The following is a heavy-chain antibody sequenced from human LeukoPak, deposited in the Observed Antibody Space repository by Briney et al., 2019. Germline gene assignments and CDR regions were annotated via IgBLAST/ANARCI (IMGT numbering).Heavy chain of an antibody. CDR2: IYYSGST. CDR1: GGSISSSSYY. CDR3: ARGYYSGGSCYSYYYYNYMDV. D-gene: IGHD2-15*01. V-gene: IGHV4-39*07. Sequence: SETLSLTCTVSGGSISSSSYYWGWIRQPPGKGLEWIGSIYYSGSTYYNPSLKSRVTISVDTSKDQFSLKLSSVTAADTAVYYCARGYYSGGSCYSYYYYNYMDVWGKGTTVTVSS. J-gene: IGHJ6*03.